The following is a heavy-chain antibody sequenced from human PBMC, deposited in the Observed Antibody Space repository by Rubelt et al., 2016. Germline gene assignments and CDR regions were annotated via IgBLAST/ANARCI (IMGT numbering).Heavy chain of an antibody. V-gene: IGHV3-74*01. CDR1: GFTFSNYW. CDR3: ASSSSYDY. J-gene: IGHJ4*02. D-gene: IGHD6-6*01. Sequence: EVQLVESGGGLVQPGGSLRLSCAASGFTFSNYWMHWVRQAPGKGLVWVSRINCDGSRKSYVGSVKGRFTISRDNAKNSLYLQMNSLRAEDTAVYYCASSSSYDYWGQGTLVTASS. CDR2: INCDGSRK.